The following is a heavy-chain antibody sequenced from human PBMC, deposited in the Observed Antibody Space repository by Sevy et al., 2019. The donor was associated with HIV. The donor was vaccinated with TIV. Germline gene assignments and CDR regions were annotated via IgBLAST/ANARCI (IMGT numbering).Heavy chain of an antibody. CDR2: IYYSGST. Sequence: SETLSLTCTVSGGSVSSGSYYWSWIRQPPGKGLEWIGYIYYSGSTNYNPSLKSRVTITVDTSKNQFFLKLSSVTAAETAVYYCARSAGQQQVAMGYLGQGTLVTVSS. CDR1: GGSVSSGSYY. D-gene: IGHD6-13*01. V-gene: IGHV4-61*01. J-gene: IGHJ4*02. CDR3: ARSAGQQQVAMGY.